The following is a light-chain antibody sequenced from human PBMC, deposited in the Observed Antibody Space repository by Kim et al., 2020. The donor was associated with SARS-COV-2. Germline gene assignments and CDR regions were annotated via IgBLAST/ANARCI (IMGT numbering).Light chain of an antibody. CDR3: SSYTSSISYV. Sequence: QSALTQSASVSGSPGQSITISCTGTSRDVGGYNYVSWYQQYPGKAPKLIIFDVNERPSGVSSRFSGSKSGNTASLTISGLQAEDEADYHCSSYTSSISYVFGTGTKVTVL. V-gene: IGLV2-14*01. CDR2: DVN. CDR1: SRDVGGYNY. J-gene: IGLJ1*01.